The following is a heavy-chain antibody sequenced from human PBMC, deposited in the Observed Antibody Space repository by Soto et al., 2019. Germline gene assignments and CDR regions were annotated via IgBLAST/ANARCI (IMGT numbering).Heavy chain of an antibody. D-gene: IGHD2-15*01. Sequence: SVKVSCKXSGGTFSSYAISWVRQAPGQGLEWMGGIIPIFGTANYAQKFQGRVTITADESTSTAYMELSSLRSEDTAVYYCARGQNVVGKYCYYYGMDVWGQGTTVTVSS. V-gene: IGHV1-69*13. CDR2: IIPIFGTA. CDR3: ARGQNVVGKYCYYYGMDV. CDR1: GGTFSSYA. J-gene: IGHJ6*02.